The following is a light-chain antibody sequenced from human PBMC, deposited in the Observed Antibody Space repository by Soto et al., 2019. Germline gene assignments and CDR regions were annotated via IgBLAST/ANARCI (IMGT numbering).Light chain of an antibody. CDR3: QQSYSSPPT. CDR2: AAS. J-gene: IGKJ1*01. CDR1: QSISSW. V-gene: IGKV1-39*01. Sequence: DIQMTQSPSTLSASVGDRVTITCRASQSISSWLAWYQQKPGKAPEFLIFAASSLQSGVPSRFSGSRSGPDFTLTISSLQPEDFATYYCQQSYSSPPTFGQGTKV.